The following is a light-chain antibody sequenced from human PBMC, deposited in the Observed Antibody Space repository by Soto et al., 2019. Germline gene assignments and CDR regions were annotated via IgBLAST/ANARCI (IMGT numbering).Light chain of an antibody. CDR1: QSVGSRW. V-gene: IGKV3-20*01. Sequence: EIVLKQSPCNLSLSPGERATLSCRASQSVGSRWLAWYQQKPGQAPRLLIYGASIRATGIPDRFSGSGSGTDFTLTISRLEPEDFAVYYCQQYDSSRTFGQGTKVEMK. CDR2: GAS. J-gene: IGKJ1*01. CDR3: QQYDSSRT.